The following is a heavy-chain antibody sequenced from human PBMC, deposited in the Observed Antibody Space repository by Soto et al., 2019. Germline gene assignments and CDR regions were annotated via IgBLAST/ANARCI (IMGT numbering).Heavy chain of an antibody. Sequence: GESLKISCNGSGYSFTSYWISWVRQMPGKGLEWMGRIDPSDSYTNYSPSFQGHVTISADKSISTAYLQWSGLKASDTAMYYCARPTSSSRYGYYYYGMDVWGQGTTATVYS. CDR3: ARPTSSSRYGYYYYGMDV. D-gene: IGHD6-6*01. CDR1: GYSFTSYW. CDR2: IDPSDSYT. J-gene: IGHJ6*02. V-gene: IGHV5-10-1*01.